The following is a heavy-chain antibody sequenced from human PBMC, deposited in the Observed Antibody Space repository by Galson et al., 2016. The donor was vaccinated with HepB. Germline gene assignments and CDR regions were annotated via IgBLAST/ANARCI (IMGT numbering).Heavy chain of an antibody. D-gene: IGHD2-2*01. CDR2: IYSDVGGGFT. CDR3: ARYCGSISCKDGRMDV. J-gene: IGHJ6*02. V-gene: IGHV3-66*01. Sequence: SLRLSCAASGFTVSNNYMCWVRQAPGKGLEWVSLIYSDVGGGFTYYGDSVKGRFTISRDNAKNSLYLQMNSLRAEDTAVYYCARYCGSISCKDGRMDVWGRGTTVTVSS. CDR1: GFTVSNNY.